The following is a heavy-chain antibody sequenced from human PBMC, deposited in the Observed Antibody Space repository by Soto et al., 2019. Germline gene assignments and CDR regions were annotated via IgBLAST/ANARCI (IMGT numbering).Heavy chain of an antibody. CDR1: GGSFSGYY. J-gene: IGHJ3*02. CDR3: AQIQSLLWFGADAFDI. CDR2: INHSGST. Sequence: QVQLQQWGAGLLKPSETLSLTCAVYGGSFSGYYWSWIRQPPGKGLEWIGEINHSGSTNYNPSLKSRVTISVDTSKNQFSLKLSSVTAADTAVYYCAQIQSLLWFGADAFDIWGQGTMVTVSS. V-gene: IGHV4-34*01. D-gene: IGHD3-10*01.